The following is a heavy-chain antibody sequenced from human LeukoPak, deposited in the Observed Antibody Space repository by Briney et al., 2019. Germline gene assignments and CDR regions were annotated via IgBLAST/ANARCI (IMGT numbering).Heavy chain of an antibody. J-gene: IGHJ4*02. CDR3: ARGPHYYDSSANLGDFDY. Sequence: GGSLRLSCAASGFTFSSYAMHWVRQAPGKGLEWVAVISYDGSNKYYADSVKGRFTISRDNSKNTLYLQMNSLRAEDTAVYYCARGPHYYDSSANLGDFDYWGQGTLVTVSS. V-gene: IGHV3-30-3*01. D-gene: IGHD3-22*01. CDR2: ISYDGSNK. CDR1: GFTFSSYA.